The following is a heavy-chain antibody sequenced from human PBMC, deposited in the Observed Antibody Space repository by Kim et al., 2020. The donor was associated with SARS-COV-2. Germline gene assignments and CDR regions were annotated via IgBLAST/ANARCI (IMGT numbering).Heavy chain of an antibody. CDR3: ARDVDGRIVVSVPFDI. D-gene: IGHD2-21*01. CDR2: ISSSSSYI. J-gene: IGHJ3*02. Sequence: GGSLRLSCAASGFTFSSYSMNWVRQAPGKGLEWVSSISSSSSYIYYADSVKGRFTISRDNAKNSLYLQMNSLRAEDTAVYYCARDVDGRIVVSVPFDIWGQGTMVTVSS. CDR1: GFTFSSYS. V-gene: IGHV3-21*01.